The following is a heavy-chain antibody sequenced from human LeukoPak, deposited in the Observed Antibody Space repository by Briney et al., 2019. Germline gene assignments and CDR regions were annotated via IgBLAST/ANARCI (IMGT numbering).Heavy chain of an antibody. D-gene: IGHD6-19*01. CDR1: GYTFTGYY. V-gene: IGHV1-2*06. Sequence: ASVKVSCKASGYTFTGYYMHWVRQAPGQGLEWMGRINPNSGGTNYAQKFQGRVTMTRDTSISTAYMEVSRLRSDDTAVYYGARAPPPCSSGWYGEGGDYWGQGTLVTVSS. CDR2: INPNSGGT. CDR3: ARAPPPCSSGWYGEGGDY. J-gene: IGHJ4*02.